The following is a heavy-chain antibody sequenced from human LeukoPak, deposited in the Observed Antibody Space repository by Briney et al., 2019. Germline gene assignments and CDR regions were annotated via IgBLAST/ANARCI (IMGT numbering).Heavy chain of an antibody. Sequence: SVKVSCKASGGTFSSYTISWVRQAPGQGLEWMGRIIPILGIANYAQKFQGSVTITADKSTSTAYMELSSLRSEDTAVYYCARDQGEVSSSGWSTLNWFDPWGQGTLVTVSS. V-gene: IGHV1-69*04. CDR3: ARDQGEVSSSGWSTLNWFDP. D-gene: IGHD6-19*01. CDR1: GGTFSSYT. J-gene: IGHJ5*02. CDR2: IIPILGIA.